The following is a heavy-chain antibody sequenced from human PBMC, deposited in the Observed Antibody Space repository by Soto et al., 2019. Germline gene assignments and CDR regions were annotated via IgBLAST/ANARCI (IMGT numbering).Heavy chain of an antibody. CDR1: GFTFSSYG. J-gene: IGHJ6*04. CDR2: ISYDGSNK. CDR3: AKAREEDYSSFYYYYGMEV. V-gene: IGHV3-30*18. D-gene: IGHD4-4*01. Sequence: GWSLRLSCAASGFTFSSYGMHLVRQAPGKGLEWVAVISYDGSNKYYADSVKGRFTISRDNSKNTLYLQMNSLRAEDTAVYYCAKAREEDYSSFYYYYGMEVWGKGTKVTVSS.